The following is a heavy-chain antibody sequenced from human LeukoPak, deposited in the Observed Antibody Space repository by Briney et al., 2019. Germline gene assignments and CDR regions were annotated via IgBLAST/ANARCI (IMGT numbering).Heavy chain of an antibody. Sequence: SXTLSLTCTVSGGSISSYYWSWIRQPPGKGLQWIGYIYYSGSTNYNPSLKSRVTMSVDTSKNQFSLKLSSVTAADTAVYYCAREQQLAVQHWGQGTLVTVSS. CDR3: AREQQLAVQH. CDR2: IYYSGST. D-gene: IGHD6-13*01. V-gene: IGHV4-59*12. CDR1: GGSISSYY. J-gene: IGHJ1*01.